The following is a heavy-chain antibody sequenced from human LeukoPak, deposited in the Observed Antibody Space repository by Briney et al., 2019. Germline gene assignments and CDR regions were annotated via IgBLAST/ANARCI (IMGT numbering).Heavy chain of an antibody. CDR3: WLPIRGSYLDY. Sequence: ASVKVSCKASGYTFTNYFMHWVRQAPGQRLEWMGIIHPSGGSTSYAQKFQGRVTVTSDTSTSTVYMELSSLRSEDTAVYYCWLPIRGSYLDYWGQGTLVAVSS. CDR1: GYTFTNYF. D-gene: IGHD1-26*01. CDR2: IHPSGGST. V-gene: IGHV1-46*01. J-gene: IGHJ4*02.